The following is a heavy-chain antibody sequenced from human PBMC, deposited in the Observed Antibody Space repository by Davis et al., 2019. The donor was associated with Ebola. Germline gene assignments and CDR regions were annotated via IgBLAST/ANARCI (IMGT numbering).Heavy chain of an antibody. CDR1: GGSISGYY. V-gene: IGHV4-59*08. CDR2: IYYSGST. J-gene: IGHJ4*02. D-gene: IGHD3-3*01. Sequence: MPSETLSLTCTISGGSISGYYWNWIRQPPGKGLEWIGNIYYSGSTHYNPSLKSRVTISVDTSKNQFSLMLSSVTAADTAVYYCARRRNTIFGVVIRAYYFDYWGQGTLVTVSS. CDR3: ARRRNTIFGVVIRAYYFDY.